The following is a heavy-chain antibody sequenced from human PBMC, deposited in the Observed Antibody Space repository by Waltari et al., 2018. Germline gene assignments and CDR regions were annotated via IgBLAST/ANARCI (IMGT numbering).Heavy chain of an antibody. CDR2: IRGSGGSK. D-gene: IGHD6-13*01. CDR1: GFTFSSYA. V-gene: IGHV3-23*01. J-gene: IGHJ3*02. CDR3: ARDRGYSSSWYGDAFDI. Sequence: EVQLLESGGGLVQPGGSLRLSCAASGFTFSSYAMSWVRQAPGKGLEWVSAIRGSGGSKSYADSVKGRFTISRDNSKNTLYLQMNSLRAEDTAVYYCARDRGYSSSWYGDAFDIWGQGTMVTVSS.